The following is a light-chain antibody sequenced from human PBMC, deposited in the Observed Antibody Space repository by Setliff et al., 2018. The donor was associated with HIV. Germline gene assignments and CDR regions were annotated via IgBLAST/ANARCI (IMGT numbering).Light chain of an antibody. CDR3: SSYTSSSTYV. V-gene: IGLV2-14*03. CDR2: DNT. Sequence: QSVLAQPASVSGSPGQSITISCTGTSGDIGGYNFVSWYQQYPGEAPKLIISDNTKRPSGVSDRFSASKSGNTASLTISGLRAEDEADYYCSSYTSSSTYVFGLGTKVTVL. J-gene: IGLJ1*01. CDR1: SGDIGGYNF.